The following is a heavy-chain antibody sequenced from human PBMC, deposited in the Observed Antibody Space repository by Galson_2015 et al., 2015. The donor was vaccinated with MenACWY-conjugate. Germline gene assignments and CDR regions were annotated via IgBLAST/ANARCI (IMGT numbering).Heavy chain of an antibody. J-gene: IGHJ3*02. V-gene: IGHV3-53*04. CDR3: ASGNWRLGGAFDI. D-gene: IGHD3-16*01. CDR2: IYDSGST. CDR1: GFSVSINY. Sequence: SLRLSCAASGFSVSINYMSWVRQAPGKGLEWVSVIYDSGSTYLADSVKGRFTLSRHKSNNTLELHMNRLRPDDTALYYCASGNWRLGGAFDIWGRGTVVTVSS.